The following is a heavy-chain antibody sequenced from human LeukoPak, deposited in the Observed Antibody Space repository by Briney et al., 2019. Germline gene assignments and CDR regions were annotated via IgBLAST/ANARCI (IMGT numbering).Heavy chain of an antibody. V-gene: IGHV3-48*01. CDR2: ISNSGSPI. CDR3: ARGLALGLTVTPKAFDY. Sequence: GGSLRPSCVVSGFTFDSYSMNWVRRAPGKGLECISYISNSGSPIYYADSVKGRFTISRDKDKSSLYLQMNSLAADDTAVYYCARGLALGLTVTPKAFDYWGQGTLVTVSS. D-gene: IGHD4-11*01. J-gene: IGHJ4*02. CDR1: GFTFDSYS.